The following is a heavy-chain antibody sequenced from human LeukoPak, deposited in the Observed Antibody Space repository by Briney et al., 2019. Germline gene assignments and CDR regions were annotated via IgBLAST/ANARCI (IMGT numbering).Heavy chain of an antibody. J-gene: IGHJ4*02. V-gene: IGHV4-30-4*08. D-gene: IGHD2-2*01. CDR1: GGSISSGDYY. CDR3: ARGDQDFDY. CDR2: IYYSGST. Sequence: SQTLSLTCTVSGGSISSGDYYWSWIRQPPGKGLEWIGYIYYSGSTYYNPSLKSRVTISVDTSKNQFSLQLNSVTPEDTAVYYCARGDQDFDYWGQGTLVTVSS.